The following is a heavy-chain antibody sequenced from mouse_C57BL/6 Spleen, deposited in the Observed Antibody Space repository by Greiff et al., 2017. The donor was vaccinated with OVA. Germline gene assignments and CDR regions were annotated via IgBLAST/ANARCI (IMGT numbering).Heavy chain of an antibody. V-gene: IGHV1-76*01. CDR2: IYPGSGNT. J-gene: IGHJ1*03. CDR1: GYTFTDYY. Sequence: VQLQQSGAELVRPGASVKLSCKASGYTFTDYYINWVKQRPGQGLEWIARIYPGSGNTYYNAKFKGKATLTAAKSSSTAYMQLSILTSADSSVYFCAAEEQSTWYFDVWGTGTTVTVSS. D-gene: IGHD2-1*01. CDR3: AAEEQSTWYFDV.